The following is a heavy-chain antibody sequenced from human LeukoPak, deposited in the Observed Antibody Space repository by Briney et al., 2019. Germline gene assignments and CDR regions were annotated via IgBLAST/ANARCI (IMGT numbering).Heavy chain of an antibody. D-gene: IGHD3-16*02. J-gene: IGHJ2*01. Sequence: SETLSLTCAVSGSSISSGGYSWSWIRQPPGKGLEWTGYIYHSGSTYYNPSLKSRVTISVDRSKNQFSLKLSSVTAADTAVYYCARTYYDYVWGSYRSRSGLWYFDLWGRGTLVTVSS. CDR1: GSSISSGGYS. V-gene: IGHV4-30-2*01. CDR2: IYHSGST. CDR3: ARTYYDYVWGSYRSRSGLWYFDL.